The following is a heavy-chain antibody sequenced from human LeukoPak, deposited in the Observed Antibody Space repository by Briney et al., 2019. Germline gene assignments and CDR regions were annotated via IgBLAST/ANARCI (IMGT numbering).Heavy chain of an antibody. Sequence: ASVKVSCKASGYTFTGYYMHWVRQAPGQGLEWMGWINPNSGGTNYAQKFQGRVTMTRDTSISTAYMELSRLRSDDTAVYYCARDSSETLIVGATTEDYWGQGTLVTVSS. CDR2: INPNSGGT. J-gene: IGHJ4*02. CDR1: GYTFTGYY. V-gene: IGHV1-2*02. CDR3: ARDSSETLIVGATTEDY. D-gene: IGHD1-26*01.